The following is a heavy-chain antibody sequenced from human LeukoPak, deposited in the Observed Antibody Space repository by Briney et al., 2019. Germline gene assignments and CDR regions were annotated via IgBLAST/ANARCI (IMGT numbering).Heavy chain of an antibody. CDR2: ISGSGGST. V-gene: IGHV3-23*01. D-gene: IGHD2-2*01. CDR1: GFTFSSYA. CDR3: AKSIVVVPAAIFDY. Sequence: GVSLRLSCAASGFTFSSYAMSWVRQAPGKGLEWVSAISGSGGSTYYADSVKGRFTISRDNSKNTLYLQMNSLRAEDTAVYYCAKSIVVVPAAIFDYWGQGTLVTVSS. J-gene: IGHJ4*02.